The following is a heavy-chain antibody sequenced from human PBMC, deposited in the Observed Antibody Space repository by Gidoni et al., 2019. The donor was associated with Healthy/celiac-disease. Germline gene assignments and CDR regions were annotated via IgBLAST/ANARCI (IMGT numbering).Heavy chain of an antibody. Sequence: EVQLLESGGGLVQPGGSLRLSCAASGFTFSSYAMSWVRQAPGKGLEWVSAISGSGGSTYYADSVKGRFTISRDNSKNTLYLQMNSLRAEDTAVYYCAKARRSDTAIIYYYYGMDVWEQGTTVTVSS. D-gene: IGHD5-18*01. J-gene: IGHJ6*01. CDR1: GFTFSSYA. CDR2: ISGSGGST. CDR3: AKARRSDTAIIYYYYGMDV. V-gene: IGHV3-23*01.